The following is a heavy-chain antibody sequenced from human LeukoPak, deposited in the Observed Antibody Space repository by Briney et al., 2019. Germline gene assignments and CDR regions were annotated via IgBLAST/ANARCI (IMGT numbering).Heavy chain of an antibody. CDR3: AKDLVVGATPYYFDY. CDR2: ISYDGSNK. CDR1: RFTFSSYA. D-gene: IGHD1-26*01. V-gene: IGHV3-30*04. J-gene: IGHJ4*02. Sequence: GGSLRLSCAASRFTFSSYAMHWVRQAPGKGLEWVAVISYDGSNKYYADSVKGRFTISRDNSKNTLYLQMNSLRAEDTAVYYCAKDLVVGATPYYFDYWGQGTLVTVSS.